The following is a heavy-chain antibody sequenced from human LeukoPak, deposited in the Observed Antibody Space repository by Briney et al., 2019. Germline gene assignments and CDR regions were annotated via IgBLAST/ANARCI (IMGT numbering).Heavy chain of an antibody. Sequence: ASVKVSCKASGYTFTSYYMHWVRQAPGQGLEWMGIINPSGGSTSYAQKFQGRVTMTRDMSTSTVYMELSSLRSEDTAVYYCARGKGLRYFDWTGVNFDYWGQGTLVTVSS. J-gene: IGHJ4*02. V-gene: IGHV1-46*01. D-gene: IGHD3-9*01. CDR2: INPSGGST. CDR3: ARGKGLRYFDWTGVNFDY. CDR1: GYTFTSYY.